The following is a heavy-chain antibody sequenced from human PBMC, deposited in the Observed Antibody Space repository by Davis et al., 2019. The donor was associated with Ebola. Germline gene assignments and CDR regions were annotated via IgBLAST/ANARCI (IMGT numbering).Heavy chain of an antibody. CDR2: INSNSGTS. D-gene: IGHD3-10*01. V-gene: IGHV3-9*01. CDR1: GLTFDDYA. Sequence: PGGSLRLSCATSGLTFDDYAMHWFRQATGKGLEWVSGINSNSGTSAYADSVKGRFTISRDNAQDSLYLQMNSLRTEDTAFYYCAKDFYGSGSYIDAWGQGTLVTVSS. J-gene: IGHJ5*02. CDR3: AKDFYGSGSYIDA.